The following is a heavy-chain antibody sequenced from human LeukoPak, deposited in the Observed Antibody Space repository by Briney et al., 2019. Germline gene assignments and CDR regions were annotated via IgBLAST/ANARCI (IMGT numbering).Heavy chain of an antibody. CDR1: GGTFSSYA. CDR2: IIPIVGIP. D-gene: IGHD5-12*01. V-gene: IGHV1-69*04. J-gene: IGHJ4*02. Sequence: SVKVSCKASGGTFSSYAISWVRQAPGQGLEWMGRIIPIVGIPKYAQKFQGRVTITADKSTSTHYMEVSSLRSEDTAVYYCAKDQWIEQMLGSHCDYWGQGTLVTVSS. CDR3: AKDQWIEQMLGSHCDY.